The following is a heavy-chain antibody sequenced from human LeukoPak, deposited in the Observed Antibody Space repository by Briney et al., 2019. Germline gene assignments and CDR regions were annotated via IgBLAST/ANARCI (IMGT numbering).Heavy chain of an antibody. CDR1: GYIFTGYY. CDR2: INPNSGGT. V-gene: IGHV1-2*02. Sequence: ASVKVSCKASGYIFTGYYMHWVRQAPGQGLEWMGWINPNSGGTNYAQKFQGRVTMTRDTSISTAYMELSRLRSDDTAVYYCARESAIAAALDYWGQGTLVTVSS. CDR3: ARESAIAAALDY. D-gene: IGHD6-13*01. J-gene: IGHJ4*02.